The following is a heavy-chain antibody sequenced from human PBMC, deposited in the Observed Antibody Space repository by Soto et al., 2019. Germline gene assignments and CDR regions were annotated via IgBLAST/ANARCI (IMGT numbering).Heavy chain of an antibody. V-gene: IGHV3-30*03. CDR3: ALTRRSSLLEEAGPGFEY. J-gene: IGHJ4*02. CDR2: LSYEGSEE. D-gene: IGHD6-19*01. CDR1: GFNFGVFG. Sequence: QVRLVESGGGVVQPGRSLRLSCAASGFNFGVFGMHWVRQAPGKGLEWLSVLSYEGSEEYYADSVRGRFTISRDNSKNTLFLQMDSLRVDDTGVYYCALTRRSSLLEEAGPGFEYWGQGTLVTVS.